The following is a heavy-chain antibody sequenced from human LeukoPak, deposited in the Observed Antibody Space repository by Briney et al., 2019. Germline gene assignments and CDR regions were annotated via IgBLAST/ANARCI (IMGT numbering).Heavy chain of an antibody. D-gene: IGHD3-10*01. CDR3: AKEKLLYFGEFSHLDY. J-gene: IGHJ4*02. CDR2: ISYDGSNE. V-gene: IGHV3-30*18. Sequence: GRSLRLSCAASGFTFSSYGMHWVRQAPGKGLEWVAIISYDGSNEYYADSVKGRFTISRDNSKNTLYLQMNSLRAEDTAVYYCAKEKLLYFGEFSHLDYWGQGTLVTVSS. CDR1: GFTFSSYG.